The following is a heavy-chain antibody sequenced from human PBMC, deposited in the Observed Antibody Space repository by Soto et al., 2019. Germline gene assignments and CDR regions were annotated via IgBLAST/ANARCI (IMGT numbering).Heavy chain of an antibody. V-gene: IGHV1-18*01. D-gene: IGHD4-4*01. Sequence: ASVKVSCKASGYTFTSYGISWVRQAPGQGLEWMGWISAYNGNTNYAQKLQGRVTMTTDTSTSTAYMELRSLRSDDTAVYYCARVDDYSNVEYFDYWGQGTLVTVSS. CDR3: ARVDDYSNVEYFDY. CDR1: GYTFTSYG. J-gene: IGHJ4*02. CDR2: ISAYNGNT.